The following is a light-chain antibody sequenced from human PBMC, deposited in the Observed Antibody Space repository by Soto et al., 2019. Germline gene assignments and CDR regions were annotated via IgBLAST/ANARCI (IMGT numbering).Light chain of an antibody. V-gene: IGKV3-20*01. J-gene: IGKJ1*01. CDR1: QSISINY. CDR2: GAS. Sequence: DIVMTQSPGTLSLSPGERATLSCRASQSISINYLAWYQQKPGQSPRLLIYGASSRATGIPDRFSGRGSGTDFTLTISRLEPEDFSVYFCQQYGTSPRTFGQGTKVEIK. CDR3: QQYGTSPRT.